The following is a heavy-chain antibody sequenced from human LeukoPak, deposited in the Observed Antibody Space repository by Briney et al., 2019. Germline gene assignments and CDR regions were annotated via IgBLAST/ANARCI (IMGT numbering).Heavy chain of an antibody. J-gene: IGHJ3*02. CDR1: GIIFSDFG. Sequence: VGSLRLSCAASGIIFSDFGMHWVRQAPGKGLEWMAIIWYDGSNKYYADSVKGRFTISRDNSQNTMYLQMNSLRVEDTAVYYCAKATCSGASCFSNSSEAFDIWGQGTMVTVSS. D-gene: IGHD2-15*01. CDR3: AKATCSGASCFSNSSEAFDI. CDR2: IWYDGSNK. V-gene: IGHV3-33*06.